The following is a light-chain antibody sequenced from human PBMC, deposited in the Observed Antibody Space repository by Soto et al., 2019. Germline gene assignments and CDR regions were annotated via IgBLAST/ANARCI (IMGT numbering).Light chain of an antibody. Sequence: EIVMTQSPATLSLSPGERATLSCRASQDISSNLAWYQHKRGQPPRLLIYGTSTRATGVPARFSGSGSGTEFTLTITSLQSEDFVVYYCQQYNNWPRTFGQGTKVDIK. V-gene: IGKV3-15*01. CDR2: GTS. CDR1: QDISSN. CDR3: QQYNNWPRT. J-gene: IGKJ1*01.